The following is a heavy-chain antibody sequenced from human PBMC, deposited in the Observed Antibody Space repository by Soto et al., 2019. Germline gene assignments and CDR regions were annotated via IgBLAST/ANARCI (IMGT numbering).Heavy chain of an antibody. Sequence: QLQLQESGSGLVKPSQTLSLTCAVSGGSISSGGYSWNWIRQPPGKGLEWIGYIYHIGNTYYNPSLKRRVTISVDRSKNRFSLKLSSVTAADTAVYYCAREDGTTVRYFDLWGRGTLVTVSS. CDR3: AREDGTTVRYFDL. J-gene: IGHJ2*01. CDR1: GGSISSGGYS. V-gene: IGHV4-30-2*01. D-gene: IGHD1-7*01. CDR2: IYHIGNT.